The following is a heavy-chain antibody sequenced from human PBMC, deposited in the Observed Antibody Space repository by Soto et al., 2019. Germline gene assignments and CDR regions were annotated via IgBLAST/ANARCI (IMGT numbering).Heavy chain of an antibody. CDR3: ARDSRYDSSGYCLDC. V-gene: IGHV1-46*01. J-gene: IGHJ4*02. D-gene: IGHD3-22*01. CDR2: LNPAGGST. Sequence: QVQLVQSGAEVKKPGASVKVSCKTSGYTFINYYVHWVRQAPGQGLEWMGILNPAGGSTTYARKCEGRVAMTRDTSTSTVYMELSSLRSEDTAMYYCARDSRYDSSGYCLDCWGQGTLVTVSS. CDR1: GYTFINYY.